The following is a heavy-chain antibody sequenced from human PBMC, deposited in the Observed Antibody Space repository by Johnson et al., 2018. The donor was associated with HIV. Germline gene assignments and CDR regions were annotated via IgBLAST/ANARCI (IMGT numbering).Heavy chain of an antibody. Sequence: VQLVESGGGVVQPGRSLRLSCAASGFIFSSYGMHWVRQAPGKGLEWVAVISYDGSEKLFADSVKGRFTISRDNAKNSLYLQMNSLRAEDTAVYYCAREVDGFDIWGQGTMVTVSS. V-gene: IGHV3-30*19. J-gene: IGHJ3*02. CDR1: GFIFSSYG. CDR3: AREVDGFDI. CDR2: ISYDGSEK.